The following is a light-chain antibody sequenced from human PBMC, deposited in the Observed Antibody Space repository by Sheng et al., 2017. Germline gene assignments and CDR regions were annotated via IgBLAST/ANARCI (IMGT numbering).Light chain of an antibody. J-gene: IGKJ2*01. CDR1: QSVGGRY. CDR3: QQYGSSPGT. CDR2: GDD. Sequence: EIVLTQSPGTLSLSPGERATLSCRASQSVGGRYVAWYQQKPGQAPRLLVFGDDGRATGIPDRFSGSGSGTDFTLTISRLEPEDFAVYYCQQYGSSPGTFGQGTKLEIK. V-gene: IGKV3-20*01.